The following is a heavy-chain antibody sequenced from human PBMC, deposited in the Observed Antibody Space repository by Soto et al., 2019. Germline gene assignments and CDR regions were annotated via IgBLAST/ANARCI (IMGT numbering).Heavy chain of an antibody. V-gene: IGHV1-69*13. D-gene: IGHD3-10*01. CDR2: IIPIFGTA. CDR3: ARAMVRGVSNYYYGMDV. CDR1: GGTFSSYA. J-gene: IGHJ6*02. Sequence: GASVKVSCKASGGTFSSYAISWVRQAPGQGLEWTGGIIPIFGTANYAQKFQGRVTITADESTSTAYMELSSLRSEDTAVYYCARAMVRGVSNYYYGMDVWGQGTTVTVSS.